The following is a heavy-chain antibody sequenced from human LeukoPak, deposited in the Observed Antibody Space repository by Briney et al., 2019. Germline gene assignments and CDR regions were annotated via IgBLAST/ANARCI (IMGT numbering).Heavy chain of an antibody. V-gene: IGHV4-61*02. D-gene: IGHD3-10*01. CDR2: IYTSGST. J-gene: IGHJ6*03. CDR3: ARTGSRSYYNYYYYYMDV. CDR1: GGSISSGTYY. Sequence: PSETLSLTCTVSGGSISSGTYYWSWIRQPAGKGLEWIGRIYTSGSTNYNPFLKSRVTISVDTSKNQFSLKLSSVTAADTAVYYCARTGSRSYYNYYYYYMDVWGKGTTVTVSS.